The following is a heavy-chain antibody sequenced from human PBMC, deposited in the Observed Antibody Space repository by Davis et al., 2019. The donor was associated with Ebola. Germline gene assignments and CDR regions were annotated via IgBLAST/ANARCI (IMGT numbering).Heavy chain of an antibody. D-gene: IGHD3-16*01. CDR3: ARGQGLHLGELYV. V-gene: IGHV4-34*01. CDR2: INHSGST. CDR1: GGSFSGYY. J-gene: IGHJ6*02. Sequence: PSETLSLTCAVYGGSFSGYYWSWIRQPPGKGLEWIGEINHSGSTNYNPSLKSRVTISVDTSKNQFPLKLSSVTAADTAVYYCARGQGLHLGELYVWGQGTTVTVSS.